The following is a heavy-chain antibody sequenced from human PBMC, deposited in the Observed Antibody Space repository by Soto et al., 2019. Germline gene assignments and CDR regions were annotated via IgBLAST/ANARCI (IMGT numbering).Heavy chain of an antibody. CDR1: GFTLSRHT. J-gene: IGHJ3*02. CDR3: VRDYYDTSGYPNTFDM. D-gene: IGHD3-22*01. Sequence: SGGSLRLSCAASGFTLSRHTMNWVRQAPGKGLEWVSYIGSRTSDIHYADSVKGRFTISRDNAKNSLYLDLTRLRAEDTAVYFCVRDYYDTSGYPNTFDMWGQGTMVTVSS. CDR2: IGSRTSDI. V-gene: IGHV3-21*01.